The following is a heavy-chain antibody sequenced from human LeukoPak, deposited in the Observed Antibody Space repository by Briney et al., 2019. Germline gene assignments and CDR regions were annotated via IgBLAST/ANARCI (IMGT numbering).Heavy chain of an antibody. J-gene: IGHJ4*02. CDR1: GFTFSRYG. CDR2: ISYDGSNK. D-gene: IGHD3-9*01. CDR3: AKSLRYFDWLLDY. V-gene: IGHV3-30*18. Sequence: GRSLRLSCAASGFTFSRYGMHWVRQAPGKGLEWVAVISYDGSNKYYVDSVKGRFSISRDNSKNTLYLQMNSLRAEDTAVYYCAKSLRYFDWLLDYWGQGTLVTVSS.